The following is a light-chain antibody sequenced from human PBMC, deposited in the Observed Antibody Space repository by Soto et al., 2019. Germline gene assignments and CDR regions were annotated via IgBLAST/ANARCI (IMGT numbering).Light chain of an antibody. V-gene: IGKV1-39*01. CDR2: AAS. Sequence: DIQMTQSPSSLSASVGDRVTITCRASQSISSYLNWYQQKPGKAPKLLIYAASSLQSGVPSRFSGSGSGTDFTLTSSSLQPEDFATYYSQQSYSTPRTFGGGTKVEIK. CDR3: QQSYSTPRT. CDR1: QSISSY. J-gene: IGKJ4*01.